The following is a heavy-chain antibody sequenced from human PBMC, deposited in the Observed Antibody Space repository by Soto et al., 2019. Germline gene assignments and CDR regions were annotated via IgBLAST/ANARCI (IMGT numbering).Heavy chain of an antibody. D-gene: IGHD2-15*01. CDR3: VTVAGGSCSWRDI. J-gene: IGHJ4*02. CDR1: GFTFSTYW. V-gene: IGHV3-74*01. Sequence: GGSLRLSCAASGFTFSTYWMHWVRQAPGKGLVWVSRINSDGTTTTYADSVKGRFTISRDNARNTLYLQMNSLRAEDTAVYYSVTVAGGSCSWRDIWGRGALVTVSS. CDR2: INSDGTTT.